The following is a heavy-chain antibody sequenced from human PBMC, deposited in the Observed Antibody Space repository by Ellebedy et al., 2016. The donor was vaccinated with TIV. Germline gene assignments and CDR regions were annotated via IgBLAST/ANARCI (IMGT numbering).Heavy chain of an antibody. CDR2: ISHNGVTK. J-gene: IGHJ4*02. V-gene: IGHV3-30*18. D-gene: IGHD1-26*01. Sequence: GESLKISXEASGFSVTNYGMHWVRQAPGKGLEWLAVISHNGVTKFYGEPVKGRFTISRDNAKNAVFLQMTSLSVDDAAVYYCAKESPFMYRKNYFDYWGQGALVTVSP. CDR3: AKESPFMYRKNYFDY. CDR1: GFSVTNYG.